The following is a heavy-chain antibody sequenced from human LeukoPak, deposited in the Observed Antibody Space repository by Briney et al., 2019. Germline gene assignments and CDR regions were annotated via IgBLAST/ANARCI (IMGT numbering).Heavy chain of an antibody. CDR3: ARTITIFGVAGKIDY. J-gene: IGHJ4*02. Sequence: SETLSLTCTVSGYSISSGYYWGWIRQPPGKGLEGIGSIYHSGSTYYNPSLESRVTISVDTSKNQFSRKLSSVTAADTAVYYCARTITIFGVAGKIDYRGQGTLVTVSS. D-gene: IGHD3-3*01. CDR2: IYHSGST. CDR1: GYSISSGYY. V-gene: IGHV4-38-2*02.